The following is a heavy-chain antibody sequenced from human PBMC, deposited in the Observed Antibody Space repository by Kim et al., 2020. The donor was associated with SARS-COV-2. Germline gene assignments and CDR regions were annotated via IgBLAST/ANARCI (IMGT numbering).Heavy chain of an antibody. V-gene: IGHV3-30*18. CDR1: GFTFSSYG. D-gene: IGHD3-22*01. Sequence: GGSLRLSCAASGFTFSSYGMHWVRQAPGKGLEWVAVISYDGSNKYYADSVKGRFTISRDNSKNTLYLQMNSLRAEDTAVYYCANHQNTYYYDSSGYYAPADAFDIWGQGTMVTVSS. CDR2: ISYDGSNK. CDR3: ANHQNTYYYDSSGYYAPADAFDI. J-gene: IGHJ3*02.